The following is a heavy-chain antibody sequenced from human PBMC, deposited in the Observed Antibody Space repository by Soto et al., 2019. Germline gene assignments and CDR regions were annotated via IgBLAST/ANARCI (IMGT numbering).Heavy chain of an antibody. CDR2: MYYSGST. J-gene: IGHJ6*02. V-gene: IGHV4-39*01. CDR3: ASLSIHFGGMDV. Sequence: SETLSLTCNVSGGSISSSSDYWAWIRQPPGKGLEWIGTMYYSGSTYYSPSLKSRVTISVDTSKNQFSLKVSSATAADTAVYYCASLSIHFGGMDVWGQGTTVTVSS. CDR1: GGSISSSSDY. D-gene: IGHD3-3*01.